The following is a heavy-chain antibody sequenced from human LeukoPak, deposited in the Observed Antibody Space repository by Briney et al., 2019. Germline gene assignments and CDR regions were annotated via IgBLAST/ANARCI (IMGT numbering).Heavy chain of an antibody. CDR1: GFTFSSYA. CDR2: ISGSGGST. D-gene: IGHD4-17*01. V-gene: IGHV3-23*01. J-gene: IGHJ4*02. Sequence: GGSLRLSCAASGFTFSSYAMSWVRQAPGKGLEWVSAISGSGGSTYYADSVKGRFTISRDNAKNTLYLQMNSPRVEDTAVYYCARDEPTVTTGPPVGSWGQGTLVTVSS. CDR3: ARDEPTVTTGPPVGS.